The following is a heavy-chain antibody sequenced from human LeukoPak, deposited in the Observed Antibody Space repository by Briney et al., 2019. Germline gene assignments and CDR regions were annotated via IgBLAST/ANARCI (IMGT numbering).Heavy chain of an antibody. CDR3: ARDPSAYGDPTYDFDY. Sequence: GGSLRLSCAASGFTFSSYSMNWVRQAPGKGLEWVSSISSSSSYIYYADSVKGRFTISRDNAKNSLYLQMNSLRAEDTAVYYCARDPSAYGDPTYDFDYWGQETLVTVSS. V-gene: IGHV3-21*01. CDR2: ISSSSSYI. D-gene: IGHD4-17*01. CDR1: GFTFSSYS. J-gene: IGHJ4*02.